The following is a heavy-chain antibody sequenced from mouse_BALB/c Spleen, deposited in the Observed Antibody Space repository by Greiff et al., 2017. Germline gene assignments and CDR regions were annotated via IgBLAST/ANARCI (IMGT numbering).Heavy chain of an antibody. CDR3: ARDLTTVVATDAMDY. CDR2: IWAGGST. D-gene: IGHD1-1*01. J-gene: IGHJ4*01. V-gene: IGHV2-9*02. CDR1: GFSLTSYG. Sequence: VMLVESGPGLVAPSQSLSITCTVSGFSLTSYGVHWVRQPPGKGLEWLGVIWAGGSTNYNSALMSRLSISKDNSKSQVFLKMNSLQTDDTAMYYCARDLTTVVATDAMDYWGQGTSVTVAS.